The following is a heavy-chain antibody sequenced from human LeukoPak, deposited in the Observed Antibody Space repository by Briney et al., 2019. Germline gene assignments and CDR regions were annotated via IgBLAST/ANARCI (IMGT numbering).Heavy chain of an antibody. V-gene: IGHV4-4*07. CDR3: ARALGYCRATSCPYFDY. J-gene: IGHJ4*02. D-gene: IGHD2-2*01. Sequence: SETLSLTCTVSGGSISSYFWSWIRQPAGKGLEWIGHIHSSGSTTYNPSLEGRVTISVDTSKNQFSLNLTSVIAADTAVYYCARALGYCRATSCPYFDYWGQGTLVTVSS. CDR1: GGSISSYF. CDR2: IHSSGST.